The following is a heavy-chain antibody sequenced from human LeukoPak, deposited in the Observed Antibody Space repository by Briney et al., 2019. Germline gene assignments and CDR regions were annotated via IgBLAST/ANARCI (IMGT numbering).Heavy chain of an antibody. CDR1: GFNFNSYG. V-gene: IGHV3-33*01. J-gene: IGHJ4*02. CDR3: TRDEYSSGWYSDY. CDR2: IWYDGSRK. Sequence: GGSLRLSCAASGFNFNSYGMHWVRHAPGKGLELVALIWYDGSRKNYADSVKGRFTISRDNSKNTLYLQMNSLRAEDTAVYYCTRDEYSSGWYSDYWGQGTLVTVSS. D-gene: IGHD6-19*01.